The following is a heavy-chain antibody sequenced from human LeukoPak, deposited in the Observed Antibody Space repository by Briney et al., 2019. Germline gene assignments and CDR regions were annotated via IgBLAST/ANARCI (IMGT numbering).Heavy chain of an antibody. J-gene: IGHJ4*02. V-gene: IGHV3-21*01. CDR2: ISSSSSYI. D-gene: IGHD1-26*01. Sequence: GGSLRLSCAASGFTFSSYSMNWVRQAPGKGLEWVSSISSSSSYIYYADSVKGRFTISRDNAKDSLYLQMNSLRAEDTAVYYCARVRIVGATSDYWGQGTLVTVSS. CDR1: GFTFSSYS. CDR3: ARVRIVGATSDY.